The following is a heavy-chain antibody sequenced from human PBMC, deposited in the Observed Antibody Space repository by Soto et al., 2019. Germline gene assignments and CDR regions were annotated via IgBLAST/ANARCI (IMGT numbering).Heavy chain of an antibody. D-gene: IGHD6-19*01. CDR1: GGSMGSPYW. CDR3: ARDLRYSSAYSGGGGFDI. V-gene: IGHV4-4*02. J-gene: IGHJ3*02. Sequence: SETLSLTCGVSGGSMGSPYWWSWVRQPPGKGLEWVGEISHVGTTYYNPSLRSRLTISVDTSKNQFSLTLKSVTAADTAVYYCARDLRYSSAYSGGGGFDIWGQGTVVTVSS. CDR2: ISHVGTT.